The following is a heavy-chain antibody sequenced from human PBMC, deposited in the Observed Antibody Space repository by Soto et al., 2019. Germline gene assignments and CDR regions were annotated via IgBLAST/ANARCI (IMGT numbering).Heavy chain of an antibody. CDR2: ISSSSSYI. CDR3: ARDRDSSNFFDC. V-gene: IGHV3-21*01. J-gene: IGHJ4*02. CDR1: GFTFSNYA. D-gene: IGHD6-6*01. Sequence: PGGSLRLSCAASGFTFSNYAINWVRQAPGKGLEWVSSISSSSSYIFYAGSVKGRFTISRDNAKNSLYLQMNSLRAEDTAVYYCARDRDSSNFFDCWGRGTLVTVSS.